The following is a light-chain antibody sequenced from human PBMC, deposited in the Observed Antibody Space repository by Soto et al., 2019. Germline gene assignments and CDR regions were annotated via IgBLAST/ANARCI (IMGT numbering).Light chain of an antibody. CDR1: QCVSSSY. CDR2: GAS. Sequence: EIVLTQSPGTLSLSPGERATLSCRASQCVSSSYLAWYQQKPGQAPRLLIYGASSRATGIPDRFSGSGSGTHFTLTISRLEPEDFAVYYCQQYGSSPRYTFGQGTKLEIK. J-gene: IGKJ2*01. V-gene: IGKV3-20*01. CDR3: QQYGSSPRYT.